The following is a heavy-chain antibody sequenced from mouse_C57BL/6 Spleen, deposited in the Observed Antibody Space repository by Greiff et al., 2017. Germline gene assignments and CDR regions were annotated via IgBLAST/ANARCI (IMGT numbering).Heavy chain of an antibody. CDR3: ARKDSNYRYYAMGC. J-gene: IGHJ4*01. Sequence: QVQLKQPGAELVKPGASVKLSCKASGYTFTSYWMHWVKQRPGQGLEWIGMIHPNSGSTNYNEKFKSKATLTADKSSSTAYMQLSSLTSEDSAVYYCARKDSNYRYYAMGCWGQGTSVTVAS. CDR1: GYTFTSYW. V-gene: IGHV1-64*01. CDR2: IHPNSGST. D-gene: IGHD2-5*01.